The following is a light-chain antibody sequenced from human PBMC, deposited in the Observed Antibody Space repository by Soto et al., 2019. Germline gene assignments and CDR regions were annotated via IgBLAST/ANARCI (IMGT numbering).Light chain of an antibody. V-gene: IGKV1-12*01. Sequence: DIQMTQSPSSVSASVGVRFTITCRASQGLSSWLAWYQQKPGKAPKLLIYAASRLQSGFPSRFIGSRSGTDFTLTISSLPPAEFATYYGQQANSFPFTFGPGTKVDIK. CDR2: AAS. J-gene: IGKJ3*01. CDR1: QGLSSW. CDR3: QQANSFPFT.